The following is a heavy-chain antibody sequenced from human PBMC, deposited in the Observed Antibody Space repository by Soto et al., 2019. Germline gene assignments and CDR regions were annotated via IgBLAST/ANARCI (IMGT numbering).Heavy chain of an antibody. CDR3: ARRNGNHLDY. Sequence: QLQLQESGPGLVKPSETLSLTCTVSGGSISSSSYYWGWIRQPPGKGLEWIGSIYYSGSTYYNPSLKSRVPISVDTSKNPVSLKLSPVTAANTAVYYCARRNGNHLDYWGQGTLVTVSS. D-gene: IGHD1-1*01. V-gene: IGHV4-39*01. J-gene: IGHJ4*02. CDR2: IYYSGST. CDR1: GGSISSSSYY.